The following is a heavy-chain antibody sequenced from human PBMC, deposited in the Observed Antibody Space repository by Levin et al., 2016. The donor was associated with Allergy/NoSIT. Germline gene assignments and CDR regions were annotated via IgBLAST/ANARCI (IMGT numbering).Heavy chain of an antibody. CDR2: ISGSGGST. V-gene: IGHV3-23*01. CDR3: AKESIVVVTASFDY. D-gene: IGHD2-21*02. Sequence: WIRQPPGKGLEWVSAISGSGGSTYYADSVKGRFTISRDNSKNTLYLQMNSLRAEDTAVYYCAKESIVVVTASFDYWGQGTLVTVSS. J-gene: IGHJ4*02.